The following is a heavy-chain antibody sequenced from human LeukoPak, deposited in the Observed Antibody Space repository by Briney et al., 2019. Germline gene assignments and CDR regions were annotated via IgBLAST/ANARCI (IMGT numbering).Heavy chain of an antibody. CDR2: ISWYDDK. CDR3: AHRSSGFMSGWDNWYFDN. V-gene: IGHV2-5*01. D-gene: IGHD6-19*01. Sequence: GSGPSLVNPTPTLTLTCTIPGFSFTTSQAGVGWIRQPPGKALEWHAVISWYDDKRYSPSIRNRLATTKDTSKNQVVLTLTIMDTADTATYYCAHRSSGFMSGWDNWYFDNWAPGILVTVSS. CDR1: GFSFTTSQAG. J-gene: IGHJ4*02.